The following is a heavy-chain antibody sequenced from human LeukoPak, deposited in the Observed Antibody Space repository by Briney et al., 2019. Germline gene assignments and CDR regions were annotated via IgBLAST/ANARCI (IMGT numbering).Heavy chain of an antibody. CDR2: NSGSGGST. CDR3: AKESESYDSSGSTLDY. Sequence: GGSLRLSCAASGFTFSSYSMNWVRQAPGKGLEWVSANSGSGGSTYYADSMKGRFTISRDNSKNTLYLQMNSLRAEDTAVYYCAKESESYDSSGSTLDYWGQGTLVTVSS. CDR1: GFTFSSYS. D-gene: IGHD3-22*01. J-gene: IGHJ4*02. V-gene: IGHV3-23*01.